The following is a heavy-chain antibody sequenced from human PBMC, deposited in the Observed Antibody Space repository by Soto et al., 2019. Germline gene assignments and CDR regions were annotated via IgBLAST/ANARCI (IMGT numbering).Heavy chain of an antibody. CDR2: ISGSGGST. V-gene: IGHV3-23*01. D-gene: IGHD3-3*01. CDR3: AKDLTYYDFWGGSRDRYGMDV. J-gene: IGHJ6*02. Sequence: PGGSLRLSCAASGFTFSSYAMSWVRQAPGKGLEWVSAISGSGGSTYYADSVKGRFTISRDNSKNTLYLQMNSLRAEDTAVYYCAKDLTYYDFWGGSRDRYGMDVWGQGTTVTVSS. CDR1: GFTFSSYA.